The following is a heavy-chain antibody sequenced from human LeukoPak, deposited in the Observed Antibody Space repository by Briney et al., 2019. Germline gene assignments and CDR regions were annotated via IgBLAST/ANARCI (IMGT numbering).Heavy chain of an antibody. CDR1: GFTFSSYS. J-gene: IGHJ4*02. Sequence: GGSLRLSCAASGFTFSSYSMNWVRQAPGKGLEWVSSISSSSSYIYYADSVKGRFTISRDNAKNSLYLQMNSLRAEDAAVYYCVCQSGSYLFRHWGQGTLVTVSS. D-gene: IGHD1-26*01. CDR2: ISSSSSYI. V-gene: IGHV3-21*01. CDR3: VCQSGSYLFRH.